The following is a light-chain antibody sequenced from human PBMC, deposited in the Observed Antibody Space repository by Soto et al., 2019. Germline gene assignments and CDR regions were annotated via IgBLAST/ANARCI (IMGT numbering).Light chain of an antibody. J-gene: IGKJ4*01. V-gene: IGKV1-33*01. Sequence: DIQMTQYPSSLSVSVGDRVTITCQANQDIKTFLHWYQQKPGKAPKVLIYGASYLEPGVPSRFSGTGSGTDFTFTISSLQPEDIATYYCQQYDSVPLTFGGGTKVDIK. CDR3: QQYDSVPLT. CDR1: QDIKTF. CDR2: GAS.